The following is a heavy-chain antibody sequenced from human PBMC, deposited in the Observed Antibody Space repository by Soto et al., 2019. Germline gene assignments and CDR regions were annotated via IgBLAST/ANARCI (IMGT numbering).Heavy chain of an antibody. D-gene: IGHD5-12*01. J-gene: IGHJ3*01. Sequence: SVKVSCKASGGTFSSYAISWVRHAPGQGLEWMGGIIPIFGTATYAQKFQGRVTITADESTSTAYMELSSLRSEDTAVYYCASLMRGSDAFDVWGQGTMVTVSS. CDR3: ASLMRGSDAFDV. V-gene: IGHV1-69*13. CDR2: IIPIFGTA. CDR1: GGTFSSYA.